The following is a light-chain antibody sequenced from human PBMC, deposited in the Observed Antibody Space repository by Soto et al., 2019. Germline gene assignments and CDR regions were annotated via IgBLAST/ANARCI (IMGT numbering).Light chain of an antibody. CDR1: HDIINY. CDR3: QQYDNLSVT. J-gene: IGKJ4*01. CDR2: DAF. Sequence: DIQMTQSPSSLSASVGDRVTITCQASHDIINYLNWFQQKPGEAPKLLIFDAFKLETGVPSRFSASGSGTDFTLTISSLQPEDIATYYCQQYDNLSVTFGGGTKVEIK. V-gene: IGKV1-33*01.